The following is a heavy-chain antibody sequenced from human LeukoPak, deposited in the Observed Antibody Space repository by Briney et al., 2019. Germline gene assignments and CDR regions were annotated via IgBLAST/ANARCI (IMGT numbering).Heavy chain of an antibody. Sequence: SETLSLTCAVSGDSISSNYWWSWVRQSPGKGREWIGEILQNGSTNYNPSLRSRVTISIDKSKNQFSLNLSSVTAADTAVYDCARESWSYASKFHYWGQGTLVTVSS. CDR2: ILQNGST. CDR3: ARESWSYASKFHY. V-gene: IGHV4-4*02. CDR1: GDSISSNYW. J-gene: IGHJ4*02. D-gene: IGHD3-16*01.